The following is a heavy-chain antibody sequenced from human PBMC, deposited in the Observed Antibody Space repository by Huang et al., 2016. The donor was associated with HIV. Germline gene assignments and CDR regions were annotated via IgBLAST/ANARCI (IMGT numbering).Heavy chain of an antibody. D-gene: IGHD6-19*01. V-gene: IGHV3-30*03. Sequence: QVQLVESGGGVVQPGRSLRLSCAASGFIFSNYGMHWVRQVPGKGLEWVALISYEGSNKYYTDSVKGRFSISRDNSKNTLYLQMNSLRAEDTAVYYCALKGDSSGWEYFRHWGQGTLVTVSS. CDR1: GFIFSNYG. CDR2: ISYEGSNK. CDR3: ALKGDSSGWEYFRH. J-gene: IGHJ1*01.